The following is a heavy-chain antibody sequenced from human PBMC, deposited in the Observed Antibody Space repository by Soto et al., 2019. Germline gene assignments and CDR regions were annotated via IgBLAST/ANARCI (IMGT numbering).Heavy chain of an antibody. CDR2: IYYSGST. V-gene: IGHV4-30-4*01. CDR1: GGSISSGDYY. D-gene: IGHD3-22*01. J-gene: IGHJ4*02. CDR3: ARVGDYGSSGYYYPTERIDY. Sequence: PSETLSLTCTVSGGSISSGDYYWSWIRQPPGKGLEWIGYIYYSGSTYYNPSLKSRVTISVDTSKNQFSLKLSSVTAADTAVYYCARVGDYGSSGYYYPTERIDYWGQGTLVTVSS.